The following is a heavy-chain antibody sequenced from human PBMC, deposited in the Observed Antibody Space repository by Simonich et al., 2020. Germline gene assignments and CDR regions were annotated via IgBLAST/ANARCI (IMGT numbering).Heavy chain of an antibody. CDR2: ISYDGNNK. J-gene: IGHJ3*02. CDR1: GFTFSSYA. Sequence: QVQLVESGGGVVQPGRSLRLSCAASGFTFSSYAMHWVRQAPGKGREWGAIISYDGNNKYYADSVKGRFTISRDNSKNTLYLQMNSRRAEDTAVYYCAREGLLLDAFDIWGQGTMVTVSS. V-gene: IGHV3-30*07. D-gene: IGHD2-15*01. CDR3: AREGLLLDAFDI.